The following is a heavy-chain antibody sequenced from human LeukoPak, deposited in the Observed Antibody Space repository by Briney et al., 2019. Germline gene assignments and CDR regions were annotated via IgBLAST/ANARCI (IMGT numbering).Heavy chain of an antibody. CDR2: ISSTSSNT. CDR3: ARGSARWFDP. V-gene: IGHV3-11*05. Sequence: GGSLRLSCAASGFTFSDSYMSWIRQAAGKGLEWVSYISSTSSNTNYAASVKGRFTISRDNARKSLYLQMNSLRAEDTAVYYCARGSARWFDPWGQGTLVTVSS. J-gene: IGHJ5*02. CDR1: GFTFSDSY.